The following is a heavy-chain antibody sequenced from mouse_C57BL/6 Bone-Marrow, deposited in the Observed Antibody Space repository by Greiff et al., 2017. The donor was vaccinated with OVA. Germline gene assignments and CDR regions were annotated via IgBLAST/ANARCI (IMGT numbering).Heavy chain of an antibody. Sequence: QVQLQQPGAELVKPGASVKMSCKASGYTFTSYWITWVKQRPGQGLEWIGEIDPSDSYTNYNQKFKGKSTLTVDKSSSTAYMQLSSLTSEDSAVYYCARDYGSSLYAMDYWGQGTSVTVSS. CDR2: IDPSDSYT. J-gene: IGHJ4*01. CDR1: GYTFTSYW. CDR3: ARDYGSSLYAMDY. V-gene: IGHV1-69*01. D-gene: IGHD1-1*01.